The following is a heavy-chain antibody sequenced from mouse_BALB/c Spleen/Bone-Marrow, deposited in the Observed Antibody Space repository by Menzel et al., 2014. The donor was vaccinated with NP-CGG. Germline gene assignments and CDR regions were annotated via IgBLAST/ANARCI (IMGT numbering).Heavy chain of an antibody. V-gene: IGHV1-15*01. J-gene: IGHJ3*01. CDR2: IDPETGGT. CDR3: TRWDGNYGWFAY. CDR1: GYTFTDYE. Sequence: VHLVESGAELMRPGASVTLSYKASGYTFTDYEMHWVKQTPVHGLEWIGAIDPETGGTAYNQKFKGKATLTADKSSSTAYMELRSLTSEDSAVYYCTRWDGNYGWFAYWGQGTLVTVSA. D-gene: IGHD2-1*01.